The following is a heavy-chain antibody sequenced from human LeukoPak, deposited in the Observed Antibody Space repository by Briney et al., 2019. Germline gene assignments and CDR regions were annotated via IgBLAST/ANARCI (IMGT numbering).Heavy chain of an antibody. Sequence: GGSLRLSGAASGFTVSNNYMNWVRQAPGKGLEWVSVIYSGGSTYYADSVKGRFTISRDNSKNTLYLQMNSLRAEDTAMYYCTRVRDGYNQRYFDYWGQGTLDTVSS. J-gene: IGHJ4*02. CDR2: IYSGGST. CDR3: TRVRDGYNQRYFDY. CDR1: GFTVSNNY. D-gene: IGHD5-24*01. V-gene: IGHV3-53*01.